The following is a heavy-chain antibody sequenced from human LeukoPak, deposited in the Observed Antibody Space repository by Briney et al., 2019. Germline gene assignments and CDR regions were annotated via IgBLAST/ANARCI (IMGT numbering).Heavy chain of an antibody. J-gene: IGHJ4*02. V-gene: IGHV3-23*01. D-gene: IGHD6-13*01. CDR2: ISGSGGST. CDR1: GFTFSSYA. CDR3: AKGSIAAAAPYYFDY. Sequence: GGSLRLSCAASGFTFSSYAMSWVRQAPGKGLEWDSAISGSGGSTYYADSVKGRFTISRDNSKNTLYLQMNSLRAEDTAVYYCAKGSIAAAAPYYFDYWGQGTLVTASS.